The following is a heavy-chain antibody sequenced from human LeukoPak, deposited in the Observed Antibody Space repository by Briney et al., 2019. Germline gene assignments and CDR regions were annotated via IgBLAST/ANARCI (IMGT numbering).Heavy chain of an antibody. CDR2: TSYDGSNK. J-gene: IGHJ6*02. D-gene: IGHD6-13*01. V-gene: IGHV3-30*18. Sequence: GGSLRLSCAASGFTFSSYGMHWVRQAPGKGLEWVAVTSYDGSNKYYADSVKGRFTISRDNSKNTLYLQMNSLRAEDTAVYYCAKEGAIAAAGTYYYYYYGMDVWGQGTTVTVSS. CDR1: GFTFSSYG. CDR3: AKEGAIAAAGTYYYYYYGMDV.